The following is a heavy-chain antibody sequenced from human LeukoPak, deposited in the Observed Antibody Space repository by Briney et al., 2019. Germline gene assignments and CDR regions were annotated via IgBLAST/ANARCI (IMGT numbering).Heavy chain of an antibody. CDR2: ISSSSSYI. D-gene: IGHD6-19*01. V-gene: IGHV3-21*01. CDR3: ARGGSGWHRIDY. J-gene: IGHJ4*02. CDR1: GFTFSSYS. Sequence: GGSLRLSCAASGFTFSSYSMNWVRQAPGKGLEWVSSISSSSSYIYYADSVKGRFTISRDNAKNTLYLHLNSLRVEDTAVFYCARGGSGWHRIDYWGQGTLVTVSS.